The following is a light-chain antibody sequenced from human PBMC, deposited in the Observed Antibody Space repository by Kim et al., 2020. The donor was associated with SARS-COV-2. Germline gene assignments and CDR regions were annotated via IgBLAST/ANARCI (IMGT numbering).Light chain of an antibody. V-gene: IGKV1-17*01. CDR1: QDIRND. J-gene: IGKJ5*01. CDR3: LQHNTYPIT. CDR2: DAS. Sequence: ASVGDRGTITCRASQDIRNDLGGYQQNPGRAPKRLIYDASSLQNGVPSRCSGSGAGTEFTLTSSSLQPEDFATYFCLQHNTYPITFGQGTRLEIK.